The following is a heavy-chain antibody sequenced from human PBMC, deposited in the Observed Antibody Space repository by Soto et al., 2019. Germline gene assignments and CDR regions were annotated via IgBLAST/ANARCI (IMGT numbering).Heavy chain of an antibody. CDR1: GFTFSNNV. Sequence: EVQLLESGGGLVQPGGSLRLSCAASGFTFSNNVMTWLRQAPGQGLEWVASIRLSVSDTFYADSVKGRFTVSRDNSKNTLFLQMNSLRAEDTAVYYCAETDKFNSDSSGWAVGFDYWGQGTLVTVSS. CDR2: IRLSVSDT. CDR3: AETDKFNSDSSGWAVGFDY. V-gene: IGHV3-23*01. D-gene: IGHD6-19*01. J-gene: IGHJ4*02.